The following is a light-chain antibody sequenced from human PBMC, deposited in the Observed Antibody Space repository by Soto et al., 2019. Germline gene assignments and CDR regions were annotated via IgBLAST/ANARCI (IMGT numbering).Light chain of an antibody. CDR1: SSDVGGYNY. J-gene: IGLJ1*01. CDR2: EVD. Sequence: QSVLTQPASVSGPPGQSITISCTGTSSDVGGYNYVTWYQQHPGKAPKLLIYEVDSRPSGVSNRFSGSKSSNTASLTISGLQAEDEADYYCSSYAVTSPYVFGTGTKLTVL. CDR3: SSYAVTSPYV. V-gene: IGLV2-14*01.